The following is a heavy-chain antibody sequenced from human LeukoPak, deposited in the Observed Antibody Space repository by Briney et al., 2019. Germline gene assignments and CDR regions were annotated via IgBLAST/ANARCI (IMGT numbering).Heavy chain of an antibody. V-gene: IGHV3-21*01. CDR3: VRGGYRGFDYEY. D-gene: IGHD5-12*01. Sequence: GGSLRLSCAAAGLTFSNYGMHRLRLAPGKGLEWVSSISPDSNYKYYVDSVKGRFTISRDNAKSSLYLQMNSLRAEDTAVYYCVRGGYRGFDYEYWGQGTLVTVSS. CDR1: GLTFSNYG. CDR2: ISPDSNYK. J-gene: IGHJ4*02.